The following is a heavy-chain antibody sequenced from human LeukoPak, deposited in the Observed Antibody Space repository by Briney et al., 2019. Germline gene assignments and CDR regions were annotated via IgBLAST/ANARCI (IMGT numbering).Heavy chain of an antibody. CDR3: AKDLPFDY. J-gene: IGHJ4*02. V-gene: IGHV3-30*18. CDR1: GFTFSSYA. Sequence: GGSLRLSCAASGFTFSSYAMSWVRQAPGKGLEWVAVISYDGSNKYYADSVKGRFTISRDNSKNTLYLQMNSLRAEDTAVYYCAKDLPFDYWGQGTLVTVSS. CDR2: ISYDGSNK.